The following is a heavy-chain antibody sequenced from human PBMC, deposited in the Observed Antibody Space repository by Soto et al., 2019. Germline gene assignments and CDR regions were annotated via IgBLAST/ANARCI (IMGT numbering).Heavy chain of an antibody. CDR3: ARWGNNLDP. CDR1: GGSISGYY. D-gene: IGHD3-16*01. V-gene: IGHV4-34*01. CDR2: INHSGST. J-gene: IGHJ5*02. Sequence: QVQLQQWGAGLLKPSETLSLTCAVYGGSISGYYWSWIRQPPGKGLEWIGEINHSGSTNYNPSLKSRVTISVDTSKNQCSLKLSSVTAADTAVYYCARWGNNLDPWGQGTLVTVSS.